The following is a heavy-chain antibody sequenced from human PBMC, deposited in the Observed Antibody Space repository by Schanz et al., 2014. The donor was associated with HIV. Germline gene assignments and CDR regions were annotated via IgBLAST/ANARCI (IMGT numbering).Heavy chain of an antibody. CDR1: GFTFSSYA. V-gene: IGHV3-30-3*01. CDR3: ARDRYRNGYFDY. J-gene: IGHJ4*02. Sequence: QVQLVESGGGVVQPGRSLRLSCAASGFTFSSYAMHWVRQAPGKGLEWVAVISYDGSNKYYADSVKGRFTISRDNSKNTLYLQMNSLRAEDTAVYYCARDRYRNGYFDYWGQGTLVTVSS. CDR2: ISYDGSNK. D-gene: IGHD1-1*01.